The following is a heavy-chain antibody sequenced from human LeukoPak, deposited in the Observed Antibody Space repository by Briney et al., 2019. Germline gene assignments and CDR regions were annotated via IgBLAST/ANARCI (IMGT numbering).Heavy chain of an antibody. J-gene: IGHJ6*03. CDR2: INWNGGST. CDR3: AKRAIEDVVVPAAMLGNYYYMDV. D-gene: IGHD2-2*01. Sequence: GGSLRLSCAASGFTFDDYGMSWVRQAPGKGLEWVSGINWNGGSTGYADSVKGRFTISRDNAKNSLYLQMNSLRAEDTAVYYCAKRAIEDVVVPAAMLGNYYYMDVWGKGTTVTISS. V-gene: IGHV3-20*04. CDR1: GFTFDDYG.